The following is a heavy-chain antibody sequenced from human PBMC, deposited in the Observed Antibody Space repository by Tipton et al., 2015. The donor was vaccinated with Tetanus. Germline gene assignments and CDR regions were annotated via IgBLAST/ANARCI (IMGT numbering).Heavy chain of an antibody. J-gene: IGHJ4*02. CDR1: GDSVTSGGSS. Sequence: TLSLTCSVSGDSVTSGGSSWSWIRQRPGEGPEWVGYIYYSGNSYYNPSLQSRASISLDPAKNEFSLILTSVTAADSAVYFCARGLTAWAYFDSWGQGTLVTVSS. D-gene: IGHD1-26*01. CDR3: ARGLTAWAYFDS. CDR2: IYYSGNS. V-gene: IGHV4-31*03.